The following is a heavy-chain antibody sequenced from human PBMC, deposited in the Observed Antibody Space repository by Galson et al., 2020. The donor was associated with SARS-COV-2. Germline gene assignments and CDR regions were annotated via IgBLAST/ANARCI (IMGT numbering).Heavy chain of an antibody. V-gene: IGHV6-1*01. D-gene: IGHD2-2*01. Sequence: SETLSLTCAISGDSVSSNSAAWNWIRQSPSRGLEWLGRTYYRSKWYNDYAVSVKSRITINPDTSKNQFSLQLNSVTPEDTAVYYCARIGYCSITSCHQDDAFDIWGQGTMVTVSS. CDR1: GDSVSSNSAA. CDR2: TYYRSKWYN. J-gene: IGHJ3*02. CDR3: ARIGYCSITSCHQDDAFDI.